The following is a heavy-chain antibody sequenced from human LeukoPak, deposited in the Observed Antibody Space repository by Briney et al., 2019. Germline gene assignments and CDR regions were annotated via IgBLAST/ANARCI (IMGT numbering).Heavy chain of an antibody. V-gene: IGHV5-51*01. J-gene: IGHJ3*02. CDR2: IYPGDSDT. CDR1: GYSFTSYW. D-gene: IGHD2-15*01. CDR3: ARRDIVVVVAATNAFDI. Sequence: GESLKISCKGSGYSFTSYWIGWVRQMPGKGLEWMGIIYPGDSDTRYGPSFQGQVTISADKSISTAYLQWSSLKASDTAMYYCARRDIVVVVAATNAFDIWGQGTMVTVSS.